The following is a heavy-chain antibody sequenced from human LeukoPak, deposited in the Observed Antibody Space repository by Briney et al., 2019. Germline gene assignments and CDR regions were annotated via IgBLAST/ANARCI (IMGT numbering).Heavy chain of an antibody. Sequence: GESLKISCKGSGYSFTNYWIAWVRQMPGKGLEWMGIVYPGNFDTRYSPSFQGQVTIAADKSISTAYLQWSSLKASDTAMYFCARRPWNSGIYSNYYGMDVWGQGTTVTVSS. D-gene: IGHD3-10*01. J-gene: IGHJ6*02. CDR2: VYPGNFDT. CDR3: ARRPWNSGIYSNYYGMDV. V-gene: IGHV5-51*01. CDR1: GYSFTNYW.